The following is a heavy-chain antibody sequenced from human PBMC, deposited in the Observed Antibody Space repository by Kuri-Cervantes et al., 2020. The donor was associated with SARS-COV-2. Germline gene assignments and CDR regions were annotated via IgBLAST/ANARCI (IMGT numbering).Heavy chain of an antibody. D-gene: IGHD7-27*01. Sequence: LSLTCAASGFTFSSYEMNWVRQAPGKGLEWVSYISSSGSTIYYADSVKGRFTISRDNAKNSLYLQMNSLRAEDTAVYYCARESGVDWGSDAFDIWGQGTMVTVSS. J-gene: IGHJ3*02. V-gene: IGHV3-48*03. CDR1: GFTFSSYE. CDR2: ISSSGSTI. CDR3: ARESGVDWGSDAFDI.